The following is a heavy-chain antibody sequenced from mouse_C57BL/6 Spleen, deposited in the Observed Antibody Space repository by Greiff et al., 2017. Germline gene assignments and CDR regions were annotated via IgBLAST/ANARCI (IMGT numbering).Heavy chain of an antibody. CDR2: INPNYGTT. CDR1: GYSFTDYN. Sequence: EVQLQESGPELVKPGASVKISCKASGYSFTDYNMNWVKQSNGKSLEGIGVINPNYGTTSYNQKFKGKATLTVDQSSSTAYMQLNSLTSEDSAVYYCARWRSISYEGYYAMDYWGQGTSVTVSS. V-gene: IGHV1-39*01. J-gene: IGHJ4*01. CDR3: ARWRSISYEGYYAMDY. D-gene: IGHD1-1*01.